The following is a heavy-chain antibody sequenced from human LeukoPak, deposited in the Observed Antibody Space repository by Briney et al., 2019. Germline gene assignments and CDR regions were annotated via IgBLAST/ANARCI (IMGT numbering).Heavy chain of an antibody. CDR2: INPNSGGT. CDR1: VYTFTGYY. CDR3: AREYDPPYWFDP. Sequence: ASVKVSCKASVYTFTGYYMHWVRQAPGQGLEWMGWINPNSGGTNYAQKFQGRVTMTRDTSISTAYMELSRLRSDDTAVYYCAREYDPPYWFDPWGQGTLVTVSS. V-gene: IGHV1-2*02. J-gene: IGHJ5*02. D-gene: IGHD3-3*01.